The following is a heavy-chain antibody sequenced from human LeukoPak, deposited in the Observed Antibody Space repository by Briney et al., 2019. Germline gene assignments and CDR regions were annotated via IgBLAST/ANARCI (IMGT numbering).Heavy chain of an antibody. D-gene: IGHD3-9*01. CDR1: GYTFTGYY. CDR2: INPNSGGT. CDR3: ARGSNDILPGSITQRGAFDI. Sequence: ASVKLSCKASGYTFTGYYMHLVRQSPGQGLEWMGWINPNSGGTNYAQKFQGRVAMTRDTSISTAYMELSRLRSDDTAVYYCARGSNDILPGSITQRGAFDIWGQGTMVTVSS. J-gene: IGHJ3*02. V-gene: IGHV1-2*02.